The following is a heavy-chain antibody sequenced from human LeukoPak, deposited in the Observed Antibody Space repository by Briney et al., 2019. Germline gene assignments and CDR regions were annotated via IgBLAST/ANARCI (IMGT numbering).Heavy chain of an antibody. V-gene: IGHV3-21*01. CDR1: GFTFSSYS. J-gene: IGHJ4*02. Sequence: PGGSLRLSCAASGFTFSSYSSSISSSSSYIYYADSVKGRFTISRDDANNSLYLQLNSLRADDTAIYYCARDSAAVGYYFDNWGQGTLVTVSS. D-gene: IGHD6-13*01. CDR2: ISSSSSYI. CDR3: ARDSAAVGYYFDN.